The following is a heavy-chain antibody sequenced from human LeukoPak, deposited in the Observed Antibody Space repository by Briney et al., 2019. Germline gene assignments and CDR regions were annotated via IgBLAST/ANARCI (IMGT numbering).Heavy chain of an antibody. CDR1: GGSLRSITYY. CDR2: IHYDGNT. Sequence: SETLSLTCTVSGGSLRSITYYWAWIRQPPGKGLEWLGSIHYDGNTFDNPSLKSRVTMSVDTSRNHFSLKITSVTVADTAVYYCARDNRSLLDSWGQGILVTVSS. CDR3: ARDNRSLLDS. V-gene: IGHV4-39*07. D-gene: IGHD3-16*02. J-gene: IGHJ4*02.